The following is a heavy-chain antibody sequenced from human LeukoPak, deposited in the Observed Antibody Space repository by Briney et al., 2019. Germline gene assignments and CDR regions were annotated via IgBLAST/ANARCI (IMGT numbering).Heavy chain of an antibody. V-gene: IGHV3-48*01. D-gene: IGHD3-22*01. Sequence: SLLLPCAASEFHFRSYSMNSTRHAPGAWLEGVSYISSSSSTIYYADSVKGRFTISRDNAKNSLYLQMNSLRAEDTAVYYCARVLHKRNYDSSVYYGYWGQGTLVTVSS. CDR1: EFHFRSYS. CDR2: ISSSSSTI. CDR3: ARVLHKRNYDSSVYYGY. J-gene: IGHJ4*02.